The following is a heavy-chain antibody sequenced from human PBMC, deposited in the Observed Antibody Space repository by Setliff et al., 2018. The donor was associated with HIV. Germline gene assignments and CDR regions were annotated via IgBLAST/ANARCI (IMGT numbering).Heavy chain of an antibody. Sequence: RASVKVPCKASGYTFTDYYMHWVQQAPGKGLEWMGRVDPEDGETIYAEKFQGRVTITADTSTDTAYMELSSLRSEDTAVYYCATGLTGSLAYCGGDCYSWGQGTLVTVSS. J-gene: IGHJ5*02. D-gene: IGHD2-21*02. CDR3: ATGLTGSLAYCGGDCYS. CDR2: VDPEDGET. V-gene: IGHV1-69-2*01. CDR1: GYTFTDYY.